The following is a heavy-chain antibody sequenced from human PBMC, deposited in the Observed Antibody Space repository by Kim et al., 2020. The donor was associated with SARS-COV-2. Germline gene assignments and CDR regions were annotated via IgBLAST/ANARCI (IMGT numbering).Heavy chain of an antibody. J-gene: IGHJ3*01. CDR3: VRGSDGFDV. V-gene: IGHV3-30*04. CDR2: IANDGRFR. CDR1: GFTFGAYT. Sequence: GGSLRLSCAASGFTFGAYTMHWVRQAPGKGLEWVALIANDGRFRYHADSVKGRFTISRDNSLNTLFVDMNSLTAEDTAAYYCVRGSDGFDVWGQGTMVTVSS.